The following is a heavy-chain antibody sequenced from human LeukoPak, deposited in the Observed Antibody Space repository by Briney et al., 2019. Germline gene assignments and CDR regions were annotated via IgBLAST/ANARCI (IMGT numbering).Heavy chain of an antibody. D-gene: IGHD6-13*01. V-gene: IGHV3-33*01. CDR1: GFTFSSYA. Sequence: GRSLRLSCGASGFTFSSYAMHWVRQAPGKGLEWVALIWHDGNNKYYTDSVQGRFTISRDNSKNTLYLQMNSLRAEDTAVYYCARDTLAAAGTNIDYWGQGTLVTVSS. CDR3: ARDTLAAAGTNIDY. CDR2: IWHDGNNK. J-gene: IGHJ4*02.